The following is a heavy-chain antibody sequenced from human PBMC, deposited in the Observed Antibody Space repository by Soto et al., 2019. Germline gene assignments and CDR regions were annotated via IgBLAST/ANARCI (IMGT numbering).Heavy chain of an antibody. CDR3: ARQRAAPYYFDY. Sequence: SETLSLTCTVSGGSISSSSYYWGWIRQPPGKGLEWIGSIYYSGSTYYNPSLKSRVTISVDTSKNQFSLKLSSVTAADTAVYYCARQRAAPYYFDYWGQGTLVTGLL. V-gene: IGHV4-39*01. CDR1: GGSISSSSYY. CDR2: IYYSGST. J-gene: IGHJ4*02.